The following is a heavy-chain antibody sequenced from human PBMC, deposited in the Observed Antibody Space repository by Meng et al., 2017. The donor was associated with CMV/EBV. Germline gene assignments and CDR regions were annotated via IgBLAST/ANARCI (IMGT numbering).Heavy chain of an antibody. J-gene: IGHJ6*02. V-gene: IGHV3-21*04. D-gene: IGHD3-10*01. CDR2: ISSSSSYI. Sequence: GESLKISCAASGFTFSSYSMNWVRQAPGKGLEWVSSISSSSSYIYYADSVKGRFTISRDNAKNSLYLQMNSLRAEDTAVYYCARGGNVLLWFRETRRDAYYYYGMDVWGQGTTVTVSS. CDR1: GFTFSSYS. CDR3: ARGGNVLLWFRETRRDAYYYYGMDV.